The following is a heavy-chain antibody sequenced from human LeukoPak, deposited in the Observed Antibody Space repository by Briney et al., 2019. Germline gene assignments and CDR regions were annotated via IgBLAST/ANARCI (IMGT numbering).Heavy chain of an antibody. D-gene: IGHD1-7*01. CDR1: GYTFTGYY. Sequence: ASVKVSCKASGYTFTGYYMHWVRQAHGQGLEWMGWINPNSGGTNYAQKFQGRVTMTRDTSISTAYMDLSRLRSDDTAVYYCARVGTWNWYFYYWGQGTLVTVSS. J-gene: IGHJ4*02. CDR3: ARVGTWNWYFYY. CDR2: INPNSGGT. V-gene: IGHV1-2*02.